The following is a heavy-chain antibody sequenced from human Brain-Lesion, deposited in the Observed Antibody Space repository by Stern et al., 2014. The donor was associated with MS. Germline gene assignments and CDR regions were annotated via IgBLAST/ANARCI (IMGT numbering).Heavy chain of an antibody. Sequence: VQLVESGAEVKKPGESLKISCKGSGYRFTSNWIGWVRQMPGKGLEWMGTIWPGDSDTRYSPSFQGQVTISADKSISTAYLQWSSLQASDTAMYYCARRGDSSSSGFDYWGQVTLVIVSS. CDR1: GYRFTSNW. V-gene: IGHV5-51*01. CDR3: ARRGDSSSSGFDY. CDR2: IWPGDSDT. D-gene: IGHD6-6*01. J-gene: IGHJ4*02.